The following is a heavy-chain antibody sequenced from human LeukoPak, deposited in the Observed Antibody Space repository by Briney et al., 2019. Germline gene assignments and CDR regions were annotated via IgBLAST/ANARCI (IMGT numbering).Heavy chain of an antibody. J-gene: IGHJ4*02. V-gene: IGHV3-23*01. Sequence: GGSLLLSCAASGFTFSSYAMSWVRQAPGKGLEWVSAISVSGGSTYYADSVKGRFTISRDNSKNTLHLQMNSLRAEDTAVYYCAKDAVRGVIMDYFDYWGQGTLVTVSS. CDR2: ISVSGGST. D-gene: IGHD3-10*01. CDR3: AKDAVRGVIMDYFDY. CDR1: GFTFSSYA.